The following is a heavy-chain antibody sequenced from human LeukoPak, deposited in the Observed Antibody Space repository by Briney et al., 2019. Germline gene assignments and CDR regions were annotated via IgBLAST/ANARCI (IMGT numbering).Heavy chain of an antibody. CDR3: VRHDGRGGSTMGALDS. CDR1: AGSISSSSHH. V-gene: IGHV4-39*01. CDR2: IYSGRTT. Sequence: TSETLSLTCTVSAGSISSSSHHWGWIRQSPGKGLEWIGSIYSGRTTYYNPSLNNRVTKSVVTSKNQFSLQLNSVTAADTSVYYCVRHDGRGGSTMGALDSWGQGSLVTVSS. D-gene: IGHD5/OR15-5a*01. J-gene: IGHJ4*02.